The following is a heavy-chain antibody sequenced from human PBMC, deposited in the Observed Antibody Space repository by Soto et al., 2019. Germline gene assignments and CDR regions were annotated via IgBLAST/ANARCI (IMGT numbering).Heavy chain of an antibody. CDR3: GRQSNYGLDY. V-gene: IGHV3-74*01. CDR1: GFTLSTYW. D-gene: IGHD4-4*01. Sequence: EVQLVESGGGLVQPGGSLRLSCAASGFTLSTYWMHWVRQAPGKGLVWVSRINSDGSSTGYADSVKGRFTTSRDNAKNTLYLQMNSLRAEDTAVYYCGRQSNYGLDYWGQGTLVTVSS. CDR2: INSDGSST. J-gene: IGHJ4*02.